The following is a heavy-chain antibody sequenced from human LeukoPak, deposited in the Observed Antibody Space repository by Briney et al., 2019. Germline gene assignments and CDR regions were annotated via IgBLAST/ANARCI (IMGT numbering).Heavy chain of an antibody. CDR3: ARGTRSSGLYY. D-gene: IGHD3-10*01. CDR2: IYYSGST. Sequence: SETLSLTCTVSGGSISSYYWSWIRQPPGKGLEWIGYIYYSGSTNYNPSLKSRVTISVDTSKNQFSLKLSSLTAADTAVYYCARGTRSSGLYYWGQGTLVTVSS. V-gene: IGHV4-59*01. CDR1: GGSISSYY. J-gene: IGHJ4*02.